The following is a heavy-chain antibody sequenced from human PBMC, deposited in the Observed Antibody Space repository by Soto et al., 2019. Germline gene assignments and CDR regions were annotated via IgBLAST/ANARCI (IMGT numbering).Heavy chain of an antibody. CDR1: GYSFTSYW. J-gene: IGHJ6*02. V-gene: IGHV5-51*01. Sequence: GEPLKISCKGSGYSFTSYWLGWVRQMPGKGLEWMGVIYPGDSDTRYSPSFQGQVTISADKAISTAYLQWSSLKASDTAMYYCARHFFYDSSGYYRHYYYGMDVWGQGTTVTVS. CDR3: ARHFFYDSSGYYRHYYYGMDV. CDR2: IYPGDSDT. D-gene: IGHD3-22*01.